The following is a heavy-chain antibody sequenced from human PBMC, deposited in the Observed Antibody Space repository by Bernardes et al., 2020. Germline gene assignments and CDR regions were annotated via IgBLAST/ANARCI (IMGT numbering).Heavy chain of an antibody. D-gene: IGHD2-15*01. Sequence: GGSLRLSCAASGFTFSSYSMNWVRQAPGKGLEWVSSISSSSSYIYYADSVKGRFTISRVNAKNSLYLQMNSLRAEDTAVYYCARDFDPVVVVAATPYYFDYWGQGTLVTVSS. J-gene: IGHJ4*02. CDR1: GFTFSSYS. CDR3: ARDFDPVVVVAATPYYFDY. V-gene: IGHV3-21*01. CDR2: ISSSSSYI.